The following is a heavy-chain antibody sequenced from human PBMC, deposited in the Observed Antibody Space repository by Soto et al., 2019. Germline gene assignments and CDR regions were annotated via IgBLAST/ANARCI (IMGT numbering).Heavy chain of an antibody. CDR2: ISYDGNNK. CDR1: GFTFSNYA. J-gene: IGHJ4*02. D-gene: IGHD6-19*01. V-gene: IGHV3-30-3*01. Sequence: QVQLVESGGGVVQPGRSLRLSCAASGFTFSNYAMHWVRQTPGKGLEWVAVISYDGNNKYYADSVKGRFSISRDNSKNTLSLQINSLRAEDTAVYYCARAPVAYSNGWYGLDYWGQGALVTVSS. CDR3: ARAPVAYSNGWYGLDY.